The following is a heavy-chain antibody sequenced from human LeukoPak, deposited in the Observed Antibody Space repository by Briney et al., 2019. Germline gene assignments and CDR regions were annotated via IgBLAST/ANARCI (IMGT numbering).Heavy chain of an antibody. CDR3: VKDLLPGYSSGWSMNY. V-gene: IGHV3-64D*06. CDR2: ISSNGGST. J-gene: IGHJ4*02. Sequence: GGSLRLSCSASGFTFSSYAMHWVRQAPGKGLEYVSAISSNGGSTYYADSVKGRFTISRDNSKNTLYLQMSSLRAEDTAVCYCVKDLLPGYSSGWSMNYWGQGTLVTVSS. D-gene: IGHD6-19*01. CDR1: GFTFSSYA.